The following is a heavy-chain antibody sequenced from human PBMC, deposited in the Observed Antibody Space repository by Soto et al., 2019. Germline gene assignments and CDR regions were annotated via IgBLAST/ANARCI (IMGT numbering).Heavy chain of an antibody. J-gene: IGHJ4*01. V-gene: IGHV1-2*04. D-gene: IGHD4-17*01. CDR1: GYSFTDYK. Sequence: ASVKVSCKTSGYSFTDYKLHWVRQAPGQGLEWMGWVDPNGGGSNSAQKFQGSVAMTWDTSITTAYLDLTRLTTNDTATYFCATWVDYGDFEGFDFWG. CDR2: VDPNGGGS. CDR3: ATWVDYGDFEGFDF.